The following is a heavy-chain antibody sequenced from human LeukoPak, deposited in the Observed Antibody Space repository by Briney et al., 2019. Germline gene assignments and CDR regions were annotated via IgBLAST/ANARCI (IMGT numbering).Heavy chain of an antibody. J-gene: IGHJ4*02. V-gene: IGHV3-11*01. D-gene: IGHD4-17*01. CDR1: GFTFRNSY. Sequence: GGSLRLSCAASGFTFRNSYMSWVRQAPGKGLELVSYISSSGYTTYYADSVKGRFTISRDNAKNSLYLQMNSLRAEDMAIYYCARDASGDMYFFDYWGQGALVSVSS. CDR3: ARDASGDMYFFDY. CDR2: ISSSGYTT.